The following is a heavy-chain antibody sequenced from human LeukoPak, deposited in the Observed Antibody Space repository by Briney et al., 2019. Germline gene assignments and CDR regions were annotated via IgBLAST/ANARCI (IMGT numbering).Heavy chain of an antibody. D-gene: IGHD5/OR15-5a*01. CDR1: GFTFSSYG. CDR2: ISYDGSNK. Sequence: GGSLRLSCAASGFTFSSYGMHWVRQAPGKGLEWVAVISYDGSNKYYADSVKGRFTIPRDNAKNTLYLQMNSLRAEDTAVYYCARALSIGGQGTLVTVSS. V-gene: IGHV3-30*03. J-gene: IGHJ4*02. CDR3: ARALSI.